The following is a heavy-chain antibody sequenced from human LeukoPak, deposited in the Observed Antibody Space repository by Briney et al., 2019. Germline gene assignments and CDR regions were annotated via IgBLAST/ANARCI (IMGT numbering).Heavy chain of an antibody. CDR2: ISGSGGST. CDR3: ARRQGYCSSTSCSPHGPYYYYYMDI. J-gene: IGHJ6*03. V-gene: IGHV3-23*01. D-gene: IGHD2-2*01. Sequence: PGGSLRLSCAASGFTFSSYAMSWVRQAPGKGLEWVSAISGSGGSTYYADSVKGRFTISRDNSKNTLYLQMNSLRAEDTAVYYCARRQGYCSSTSCSPHGPYYYYYMDIWGKGTTVTVSS. CDR1: GFTFSSYA.